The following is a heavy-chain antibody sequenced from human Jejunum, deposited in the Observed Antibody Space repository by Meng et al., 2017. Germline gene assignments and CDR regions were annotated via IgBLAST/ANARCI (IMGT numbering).Heavy chain of an antibody. Sequence: GGSLRLSCAASGFTFSSYAMSWVRQAPGKGLEWVSAISGSGGSTYYADSVKGRFTISRDNSKNTLYLQMNSLRAEDTAVYYCAKVGGPYYYDSIEVYFDYWGQGTLVTVSS. CDR3: AKVGGPYYYDSIEVYFDY. J-gene: IGHJ4*02. CDR2: ISGSGGST. V-gene: IGHV3-23*01. CDR1: GFTFSSYA. D-gene: IGHD3-22*01.